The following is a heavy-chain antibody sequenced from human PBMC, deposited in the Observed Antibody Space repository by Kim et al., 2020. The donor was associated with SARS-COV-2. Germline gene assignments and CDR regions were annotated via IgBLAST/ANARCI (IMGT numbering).Heavy chain of an antibody. CDR2: ST. CDR3: ARGGPQYFDY. V-gene: IGHV4-59*09. D-gene: IGHD2-21*01. J-gene: IGHJ4*02. Sequence: STTYNPSLKSRVTLSVDTSKNQFSLKLSSVTAADTAVYYCARGGPQYFDYWGQGTLVTVSS.